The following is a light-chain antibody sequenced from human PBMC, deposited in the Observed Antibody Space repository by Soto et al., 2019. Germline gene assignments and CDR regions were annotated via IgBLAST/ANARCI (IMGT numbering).Light chain of an antibody. J-gene: IGKJ3*01. CDR2: VAS. CDR1: QNITNS. CDR3: PQSFGISVT. V-gene: IGKV1-39*01. Sequence: DIQMTQSPSSLSASVGDRVTIACRASQNITNSLNWYQQRAWKAPKLLIYVASTLHSGVPPRFSGSGFSTYFSLTISSLQPEGSATYFCPQSFGISVTFGPGTKVDVQ.